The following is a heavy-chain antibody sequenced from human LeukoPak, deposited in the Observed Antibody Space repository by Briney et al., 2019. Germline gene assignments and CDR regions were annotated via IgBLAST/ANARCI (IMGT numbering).Heavy chain of an antibody. V-gene: IGHV4-38-2*02. Sequence: SETLSLTCTVSGSSITSTYYWAWFRQPPGKGLEWIATVFQLQTVRTFYNPSLESRVTMSLDTSKNQFSLKLSSVTAADTAVYYCARVLRGGREKNWFDPWGQGTLVTVSS. D-gene: IGHD1-1*01. CDR1: GSSITSTYY. J-gene: IGHJ5*02. CDR3: ARVLRGGREKNWFDP. CDR2: VFQLQTVRT.